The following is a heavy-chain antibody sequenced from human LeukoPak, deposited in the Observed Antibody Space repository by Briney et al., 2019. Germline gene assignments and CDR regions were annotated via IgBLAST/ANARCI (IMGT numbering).Heavy chain of an antibody. CDR3: AKRVGAGGYYFDY. D-gene: IGHD2-2*01. J-gene: IGHJ4*02. CDR2: FSGSSRNT. Sequence: QPGGSLRLSCAASGLTFSNYAMSWVRQAPGKGLEWVSTFSGSSRNTYYAESVKGRFTISRDNSKSTLYLQMNSLRAEDTAVYYCAKRVGAGGYYFDYWGQGTLVSVSS. CDR1: GLTFSNYA. V-gene: IGHV3-23*01.